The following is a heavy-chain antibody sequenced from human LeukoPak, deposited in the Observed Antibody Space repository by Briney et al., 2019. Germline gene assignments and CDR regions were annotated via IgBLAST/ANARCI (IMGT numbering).Heavy chain of an antibody. CDR2: IIRIFDTA. D-gene: IGHD2-15*01. CDR1: GGTFSSYG. CDR3: ARDDLYCSGGSCYRDAFAI. Sequence: SVKVSCKASGGTFSSYGISWVRQAPGQGLEWMGGIIRIFDTANYAQKFQGRVTITADESTSTAYMELSSLSSKDTAVYYCARDDLYCSGGSCYRDAFAIWGQGTMVTVSS. J-gene: IGHJ3*02. V-gene: IGHV1-69*13.